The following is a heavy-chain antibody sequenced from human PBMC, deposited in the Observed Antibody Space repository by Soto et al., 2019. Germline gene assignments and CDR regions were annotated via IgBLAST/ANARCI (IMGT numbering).Heavy chain of an antibody. V-gene: IGHV4-39*01. CDR2: IYYSGST. J-gene: IGHJ5*02. CDR1: GGSISSSSYY. CDR3: ARHRPLRGVISWFDP. D-gene: IGHD3-10*01. Sequence: SETLSLTCTVSGGSISSSSYYWGWIRQPPGKGLEWIGSIYYSGSTYYNPSLKSRVTISVDTSKNQFSLKLSSVTAADTAVYYCARHRPLRGVISWFDPWGQGTLVTVSS.